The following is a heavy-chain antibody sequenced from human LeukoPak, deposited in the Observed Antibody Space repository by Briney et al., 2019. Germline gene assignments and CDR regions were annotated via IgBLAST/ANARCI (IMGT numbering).Heavy chain of an antibody. J-gene: IGHJ4*02. CDR1: GGSFSGYY. D-gene: IGHD6-6*01. V-gene: IGHV4-34*01. CDR3: ARGMYSSSPTTIFDY. CDR2: INHSGST. Sequence: PSETLSLTCAVYGGSFSGYYWSWIRQPPGKGLEWIGEINHSGSTNYSPSLKSRVTISVDTSKNQFSLKLSSVTAADTAVYYCARGMYSSSPTTIFDYWGQGTLVTVSS.